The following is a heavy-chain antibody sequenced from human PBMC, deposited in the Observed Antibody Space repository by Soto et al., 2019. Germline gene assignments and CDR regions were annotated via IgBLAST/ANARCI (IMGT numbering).Heavy chain of an antibody. V-gene: IGHV3-30-3*01. CDR2: ISYDGSNK. D-gene: IGHD3-22*01. Sequence: QVQLVESGGGVVQPGRSLRLSCAASGFTFSSYAMHWVRQAPGKGLEWVAVISYDGSNKYYADSVKGRFTISRDNSKNRLYLQMNSLRAEDTAVYYCAREYTITMIVVVISWFDPWGQGTLVTVSS. CDR3: AREYTITMIVVVISWFDP. CDR1: GFTFSSYA. J-gene: IGHJ5*02.